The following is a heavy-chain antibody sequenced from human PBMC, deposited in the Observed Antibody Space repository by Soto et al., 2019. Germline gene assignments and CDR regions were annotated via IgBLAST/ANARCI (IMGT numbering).Heavy chain of an antibody. V-gene: IGHV4-31*01. CDR3: ARGSSIAGLYYGMDV. Sequence: QVQLQESGPGLVKPSQTLSLTCTVSGGSISSGGYYWTWIRQHPGKGLEWIGYNYYSGITYYNPSRNGPVTISPDTSKNQFSLKLSSVTAADTAVYYCARGSSIAGLYYGMDVWGQGTTVTVSS. CDR1: GGSISSGGYY. J-gene: IGHJ6*02. CDR2: NYYSGIT. D-gene: IGHD6-6*01.